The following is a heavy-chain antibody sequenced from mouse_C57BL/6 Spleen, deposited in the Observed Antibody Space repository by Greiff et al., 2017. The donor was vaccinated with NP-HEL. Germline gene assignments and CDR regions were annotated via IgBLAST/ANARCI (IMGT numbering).Heavy chain of an antibody. Sequence: EVMLVESGGGLVQPGGSLKLSCAASGFTFSDYYMYWVRQTPEKRLEWVAYISNGGGSTYYPDTVKGRFTISRDNAKNTLYLQMSRLKSEDTAMYYCARHDGWGAMDYWGQGTSVTVSS. CDR2: ISNGGGST. V-gene: IGHV5-12*01. CDR3: ARHDGWGAMDY. CDR1: GFTFSDYY. J-gene: IGHJ4*01. D-gene: IGHD2-3*01.